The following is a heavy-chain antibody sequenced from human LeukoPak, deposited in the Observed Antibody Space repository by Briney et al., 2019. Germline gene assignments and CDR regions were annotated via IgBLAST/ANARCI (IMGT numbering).Heavy chain of an antibody. V-gene: IGHV3-23*01. CDR3: AKGGSGSSYSRVDY. Sequence: PGGSLRLSCAASGFTFSSYAMSWVRQAPGKGLEWVSVISGSGESPYYANSVKGRFTISRDNSKNTLYLQMNGLRAEDTAVYYCAKGGSGSSYSRVDYWGQGTLVTVSS. CDR1: GFTFSSYA. D-gene: IGHD2-15*01. CDR2: ISGSGESP. J-gene: IGHJ4*02.